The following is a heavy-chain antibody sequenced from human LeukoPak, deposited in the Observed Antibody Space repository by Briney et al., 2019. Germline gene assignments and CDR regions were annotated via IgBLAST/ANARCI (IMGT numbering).Heavy chain of an antibody. CDR3: ARGEGGLYYYDSSGYLD. J-gene: IGHJ4*02. V-gene: IGHV4-59*01. CDR1: GGSISSYY. Sequence: SETLSLTCTVSGGSISSYYWSWIRQPPGKGLEWIGYIYYSGSTNYNPSLKSRVTISVDTSKNQFSLKLSSVTAADTAVYYCARGEGGLYYYDSSGYLDWGQGTLVTVSS. CDR2: IYYSGST. D-gene: IGHD3-22*01.